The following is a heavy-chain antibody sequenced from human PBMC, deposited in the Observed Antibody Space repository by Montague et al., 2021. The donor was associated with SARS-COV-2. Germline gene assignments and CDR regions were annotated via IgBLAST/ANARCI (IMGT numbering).Heavy chain of an antibody. V-gene: IGHV4-39*01. Sequence: SETLSLTCTVSGASISSSNYYWGWIRQPPGKGLEWIATIHYSGSTYYKPSLKSRLTISVDTSKNQFSLRLSSVTAADTAVYYCARGDFGVVIILYYYYYMDVWGKGTTVTVSS. CDR3: ARGDFGVVIILYYYYYMDV. J-gene: IGHJ6*03. CDR1: GASISSSNYY. CDR2: IHYSGST. D-gene: IGHD3-3*01.